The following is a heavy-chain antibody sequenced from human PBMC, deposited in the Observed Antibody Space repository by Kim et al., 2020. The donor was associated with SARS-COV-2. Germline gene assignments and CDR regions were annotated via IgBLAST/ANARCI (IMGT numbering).Heavy chain of an antibody. CDR3: AKVSDYVWGSYVYYYYGMDV. D-gene: IGHD3-16*01. V-gene: IGHV3-23*01. Sequence: RFTISRDKSKNTLYLQMNSLRAEDTAVYYCAKVSDYVWGSYVYYYYGMDVWGQGTTVTVSS. J-gene: IGHJ6*02.